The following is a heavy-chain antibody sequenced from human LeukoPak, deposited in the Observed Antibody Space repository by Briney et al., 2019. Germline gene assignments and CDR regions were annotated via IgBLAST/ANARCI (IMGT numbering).Heavy chain of an antibody. J-gene: IGHJ3*02. CDR3: ARQIVVAAFDI. V-gene: IGHV4-59*08. CDR1: GGSISSYY. D-gene: IGHD3-22*01. Sequence: SETLSLTCTVSGGSISSYYWSWIRQPPGKGLEWIGDIYYSGSTNYNPSLKSRFTISVNTSKTQFSLKLSSVTAADTAVYYCARQIVVAAFDIWGQGTMVTVSS. CDR2: IYYSGST.